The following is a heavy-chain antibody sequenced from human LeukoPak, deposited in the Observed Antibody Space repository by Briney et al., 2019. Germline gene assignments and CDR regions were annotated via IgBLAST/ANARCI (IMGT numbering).Heavy chain of an antibody. Sequence: SETLSLTCSVSGGSIRSLGYSWGWIRQPPGKGLEWIASMYYTGTTYSNPSLKSRVTMSVDTSKNQFSLNLTSVTAADTAVFYCARSVSAYAGRGWFDPWGQGTLVTVSS. CDR2: MYYTGTT. D-gene: IGHD5-12*01. J-gene: IGHJ5*02. CDR1: GGSIRSLGYS. V-gene: IGHV4-39*07. CDR3: ARSVSAYAGRGWFDP.